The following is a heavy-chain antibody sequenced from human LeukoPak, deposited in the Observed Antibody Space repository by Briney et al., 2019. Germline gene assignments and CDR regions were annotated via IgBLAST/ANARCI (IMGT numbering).Heavy chain of an antibody. V-gene: IGHV3-53*01. D-gene: IGHD1-1*01. J-gene: IGHJ3*02. CDR3: ARQNEYAFDI. CDR1: GFTVSSNY. Sequence: GGSLRLSCAASGFTVSSNYMSWVRQAPGKGLEWVSDIYSGGTTYYADSVKGRFTISRDNSKNTLYLQMNSLRAEDTAVYSCARQNEYAFDIWGQGTMVTVSS. CDR2: IYSGGTT.